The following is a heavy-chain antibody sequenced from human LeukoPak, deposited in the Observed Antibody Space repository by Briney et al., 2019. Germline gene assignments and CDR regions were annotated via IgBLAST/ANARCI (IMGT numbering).Heavy chain of an antibody. D-gene: IGHD2-15*01. CDR1: GGSISSGDYY. V-gene: IGHV4-30-4*01. Sequence: SETLSLTCTVSGGSISSGDYYWSWIRQPPGKGLEWIGYIYYSGSTYYNPSLKSRVTISVDTSKNQFSLKLSSVTAADTAVYYCARYCSGGSCYSVPYSRNWLDPWGQGTLVTVSS. J-gene: IGHJ5*02. CDR2: IYYSGST. CDR3: ARYCSGGSCYSVPYSRNWLDP.